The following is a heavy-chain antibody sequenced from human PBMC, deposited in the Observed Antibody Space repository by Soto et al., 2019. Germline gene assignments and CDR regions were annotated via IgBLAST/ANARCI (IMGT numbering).Heavy chain of an antibody. CDR1: GFIFSNYA. CDR2: VTSRGDTT. D-gene: IGHD3-16*01. J-gene: IGHJ4*02. V-gene: IGHV3-23*01. Sequence: EVQLLQSGGGLVQPGGSLRLSCAASGFIFSNYAMNWVRQAPGKGLGWVSIVTSRGDTTYYADSVKGRFTISRDNSKNTLYLQVNSLTAEDTAVYYCAKDRLGGGLDYWGQGTLVSVSS. CDR3: AKDRLGGGLDY.